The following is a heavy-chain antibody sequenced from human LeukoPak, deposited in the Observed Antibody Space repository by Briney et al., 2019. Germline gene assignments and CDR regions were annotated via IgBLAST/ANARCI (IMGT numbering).Heavy chain of an antibody. Sequence: GGSLRLSCAASGFTFSDYAMSWARQTPGKGLEWVSTFGPSGRRAYYADSVQGRFTISRDNSNSTLFLQMDNLRVDDTALYYCARDLPGSDKYSFDNWGLGTLVTVSS. D-gene: IGHD2/OR15-2a*01. V-gene: IGHV3-23*01. CDR3: ARDLPGSDKYSFDN. CDR2: FGPSGRRA. CDR1: GFTFSDYA. J-gene: IGHJ4*02.